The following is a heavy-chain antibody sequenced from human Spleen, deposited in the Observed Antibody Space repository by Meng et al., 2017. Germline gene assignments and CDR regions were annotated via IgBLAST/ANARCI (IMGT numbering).Heavy chain of an antibody. V-gene: IGHV3-74*03. CDR3: ARDADGVIFDH. D-gene: IGHD2/OR15-2a*01. CDR1: GFTVSSYN. J-gene: IGHJ4*02. Sequence: AGSLRLSCAASGFTVSSYNMHCVRQTPGEVLVWVSCINTDASITTYADSVKGRFTISRDDAKDTVYLQMNSLRAKDTAVYYDARDADGVIFDHWGQGALVTVSS. CDR2: INTDASIT.